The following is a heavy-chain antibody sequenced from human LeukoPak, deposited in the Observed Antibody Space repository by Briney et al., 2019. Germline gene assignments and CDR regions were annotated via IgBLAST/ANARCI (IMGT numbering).Heavy chain of an antibody. CDR3: AKGHYDGDHPHYDGGSVDS. CDR2: INPKSGGRDT. D-gene: IGHD2-21*01. J-gene: IGHJ4*02. V-gene: IGHV1-2*02. CDR1: EYTFTDYY. Sequence: ASVKASCKALEYTFTDYYIHWVRQAPGQGLEWMGWINPKSGGRDTNYAQKFRGRVTMTTDTSISTAYMELSRLRSDDTAVYFCAKGHYDGDHPHYDGGSVDSWGQGTHITVSS.